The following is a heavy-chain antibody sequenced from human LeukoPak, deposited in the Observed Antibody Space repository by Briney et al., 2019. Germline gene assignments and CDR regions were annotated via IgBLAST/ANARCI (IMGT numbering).Heavy chain of an antibody. CDR3: ARGLYYYDSSGYYSSYYFDY. Sequence: ASVKVSCKASGYTFAGYYVHWVRQAPGQGLEWMGWINPNSGGTNYAQKFQGWVTMTRDTSISTAYMELSRLRSDDTAVYYCARGLYYYDSSGYYSSYYFDYWGQGTLVTVSS. D-gene: IGHD3-22*01. CDR1: GYTFAGYY. J-gene: IGHJ4*02. V-gene: IGHV1-2*04. CDR2: INPNSGGT.